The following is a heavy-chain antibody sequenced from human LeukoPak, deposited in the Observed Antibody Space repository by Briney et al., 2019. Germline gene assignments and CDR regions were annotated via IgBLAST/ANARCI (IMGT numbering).Heavy chain of an antibody. Sequence: ASVKLSCKTSGYSFSNYHVHWVRQAPGQGLEWVGIMAPRDDGATYAQKFQGRVTMTRDTSTSTLYMDLSSLRPEDTAVYYWAREVRTGIGATYYWGQGTLVTVSS. CDR1: GYSFSNYH. J-gene: IGHJ4*02. CDR3: AREVRTGIGATYY. D-gene: IGHD1-26*01. CDR2: MAPRDDGA. V-gene: IGHV1-46*01.